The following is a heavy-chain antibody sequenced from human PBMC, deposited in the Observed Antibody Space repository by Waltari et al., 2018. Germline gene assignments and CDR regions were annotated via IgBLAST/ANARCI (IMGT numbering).Heavy chain of an antibody. CDR3: TSHDSSGYYYFDY. CDR2: IRSKAYGGTT. D-gene: IGHD3-22*01. V-gene: IGHV3-49*04. CDR1: GFTFGDYA. J-gene: IGHJ4*02. Sequence: EVQLVESGGGLVQPGRSLRLSCTASGFTFGDYAMSWVRQAPGKGLEWVGFIRSKAYGGTTEYAASVKGRFTISRDESKSIAYLQMNSLKTEDTAVYYCTSHDSSGYYYFDYWGQGTLVTVSS.